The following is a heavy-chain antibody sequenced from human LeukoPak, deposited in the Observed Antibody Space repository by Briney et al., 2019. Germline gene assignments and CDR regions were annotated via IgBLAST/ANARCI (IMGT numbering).Heavy chain of an antibody. CDR1: GGSFSGYY. J-gene: IGHJ4*02. D-gene: IGHD6-13*01. CDR2: INHSGST. V-gene: IGHV4-34*01. Sequence: SETLSLTCAVYGGSFSGYYWSWIRQPPGKGLEWIGEINHSGSTNYNPSLKSRVTISIDTSRNQFSLKLSSVTAADTALYYCARGPGTWYYYWGQGTLVTVSS. CDR3: ARGPGTWYYY.